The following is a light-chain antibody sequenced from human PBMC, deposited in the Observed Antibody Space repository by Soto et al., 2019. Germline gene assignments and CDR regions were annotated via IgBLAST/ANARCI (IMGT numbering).Light chain of an antibody. CDR1: QSISSY. CDR2: ATS. Sequence: KSLYLSSLSASVGDRVTITCRASQSISSYLNWYQQKPGKAPKLLVYATSSLQSGVPSRFSGSGSGTDFTLTVCGLGPGYWATYCTPLRYCTPLPFAGGTKVDI. J-gene: IGKJ4*01. V-gene: IGKV1-39*01. CDR3: PLRYCTPLP.